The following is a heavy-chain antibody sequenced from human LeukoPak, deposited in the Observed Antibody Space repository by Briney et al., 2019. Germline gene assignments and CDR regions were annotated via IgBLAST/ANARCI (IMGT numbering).Heavy chain of an antibody. D-gene: IGHD3-10*01. V-gene: IGHV3-23*01. CDR1: GFTFSSYA. Sequence: PGGSLRLSCAASGFTFSSYAMSWVRQAPGKGLEWVSGISPSGDITYYTDSVKGRFTISRDNAKNSLYLQMNSLRAEDTAVYYCARFHGSGNDYWGQGTLVTVSS. J-gene: IGHJ4*02. CDR2: ISPSGDIT. CDR3: ARFHGSGNDY.